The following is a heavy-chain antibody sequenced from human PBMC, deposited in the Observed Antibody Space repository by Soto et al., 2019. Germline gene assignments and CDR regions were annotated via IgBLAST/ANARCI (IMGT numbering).Heavy chain of an antibody. CDR2: IIPIFGTA. D-gene: IGHD6-13*01. J-gene: IGHJ6*02. Sequence: QVQLVQSGAEVKKPGSSVKVSCKASGGTFSSYAISWVRQAPGQGLEWMGGIIPIFGTANYAQKFQGRVTITADESTSTAYMELSSLRSEDTAVYYCARATIISAAGTTYYYYGMDVWGQGNTVTVSS. CDR3: ARATIISAAGTTYYYYGMDV. V-gene: IGHV1-69*01. CDR1: GGTFSSYA.